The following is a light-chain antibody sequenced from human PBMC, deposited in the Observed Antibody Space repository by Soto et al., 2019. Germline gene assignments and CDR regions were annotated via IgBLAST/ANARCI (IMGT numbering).Light chain of an antibody. Sequence: QSALTQPASVSGSPGQSITISCTGTSSDLGTYNFVSWYQQPPGKAPKLLIYEVINRPSAISNRFSGSKSGNTASLTISGLQAEDEADYFCSSYSPTCTHVFGSGTKLTVL. CDR2: EVI. CDR3: SSYSPTCTHV. CDR1: SSDLGTYNF. J-gene: IGLJ2*01. V-gene: IGLV2-14*01.